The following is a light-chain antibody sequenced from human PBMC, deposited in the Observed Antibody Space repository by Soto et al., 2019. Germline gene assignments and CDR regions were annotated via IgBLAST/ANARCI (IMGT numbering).Light chain of an antibody. CDR1: QGISSA. CDR2: DAS. J-gene: IGKJ5*01. CDR3: QQFNSYPIN. Sequence: AIQLTQAPSSLSASVGDRVTITCRASQGISSALAWYQQKPGKAPKLLIYDASSLESGGPSRFSGSGSGTDFTLTISSLQPEDFATYYCQQFNSYPINFGQGTRLEIK. V-gene: IGKV1-13*02.